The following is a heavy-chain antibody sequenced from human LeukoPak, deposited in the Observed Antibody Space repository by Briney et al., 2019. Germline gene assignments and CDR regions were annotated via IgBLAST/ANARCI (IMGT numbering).Heavy chain of an antibody. CDR1: GGTFSRYA. CDR2: IIPIFGTA. V-gene: IGHV1-69*13. CDR3: ARVYLKRDYYDSSAYFSFDY. D-gene: IGHD3-22*01. Sequence: SVKVSCKASGGTFSRYAISWVRQAPGQGLEWMGGIIPIFGTANYAQKFQGRITITADDSTSTAYMELSSLRSEDTAVYYCARVYLKRDYYDSSAYFSFDYWGQGTLVTASS. J-gene: IGHJ4*02.